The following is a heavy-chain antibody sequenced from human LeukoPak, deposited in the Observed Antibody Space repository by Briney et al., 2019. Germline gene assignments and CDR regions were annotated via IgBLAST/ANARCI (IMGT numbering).Heavy chain of an antibody. CDR3: ARRESSGRFDY. D-gene: IGHD6-19*01. CDR2: ISSSSYDI. CDR1: GFTFSSYS. Sequence: PGGSLRLSCAASGFTFSSYSMNWVRQAPGKGLEWVSSISSSSYDINYTDSMEGRFTISRDNAKNSLYLQMNSLRVEDTAVYYCARRESSGRFDYWGQGTLVTVSS. V-gene: IGHV3-21*01. J-gene: IGHJ4*02.